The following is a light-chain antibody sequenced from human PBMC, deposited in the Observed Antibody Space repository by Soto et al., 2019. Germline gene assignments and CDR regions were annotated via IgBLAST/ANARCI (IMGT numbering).Light chain of an antibody. CDR3: QSCDTNMSGNVV. J-gene: IGLJ2*01. Sequence: QSVLTQPPSVSGAPGQRVTISCSGSSCNLGADFDVHWYQHHPGTAPKLLIYGNNNRPSGVPDRFSGSKSGTSASLAITGIPGEDEADDYGQSCDTNMSGNVVFGGGTKLTVL. CDR2: GNN. CDR1: SCNLGADFD. V-gene: IGLV1-40*01.